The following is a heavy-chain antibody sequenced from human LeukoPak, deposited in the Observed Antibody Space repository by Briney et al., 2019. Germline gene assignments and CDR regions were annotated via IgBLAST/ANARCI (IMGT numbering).Heavy chain of an antibody. CDR3: ARLYGNYQNYFDY. Sequence: SETLSLTCTVSGYSINSGYYWGWIRQPPGKGLEWIAIIYHSGSTYYNPSLKSRVTISVDTSKNQFSLKLRSVTAADTAVYYCARLYGNYQNYFDYWGQGTLVTVSS. V-gene: IGHV4-38-2*02. D-gene: IGHD1-7*01. CDR2: IYHSGST. CDR1: GYSINSGYY. J-gene: IGHJ4*02.